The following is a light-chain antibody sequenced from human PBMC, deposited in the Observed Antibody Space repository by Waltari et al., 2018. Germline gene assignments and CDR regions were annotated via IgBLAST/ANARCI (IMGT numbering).Light chain of an antibody. J-gene: IGLJ2*01. V-gene: IGLV3-21*02. CDR1: NIARRS. CDR3: QVWDVSSSDVV. CDR2: NDT. Sequence: SYVLTQTPSLSVAPGQTPSITCGQNNIARRSLPCYQQRPGPAPGLVVFNDTDRPPAIPERFYGSNSGKTSTLTISGVEAGDEADYYCQVWDVSSSDVVFGGGTRLTVL.